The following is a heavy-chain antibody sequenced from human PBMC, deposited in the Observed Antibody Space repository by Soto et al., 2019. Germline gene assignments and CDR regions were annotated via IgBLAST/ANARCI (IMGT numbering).Heavy chain of an antibody. CDR3: ASGIDP. J-gene: IGHJ5*02. V-gene: IGHV3-7*05. Sequence: EAQLVESGGDLVQPGGSLRLSCAASGLMFSDSWMNWVRQAPGKGLEWVANIKPDGRETAYVDSVKGRFTISRDNAKKFLYLQMNSLRVDDTAVYYCASGIDPWGQGTLVTVSS. CDR1: GLMFSDSW. CDR2: IKPDGRET.